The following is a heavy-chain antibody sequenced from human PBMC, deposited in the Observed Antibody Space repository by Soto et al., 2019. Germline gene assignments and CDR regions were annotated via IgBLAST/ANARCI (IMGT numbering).Heavy chain of an antibody. CDR2: LGGGGDT. Sequence: GGSLRLSCAASGFTFGTDTMNWVRQAPGKGLELVSALGGGGDTHYAESVKGRFTISRDYSKNILLLQMNSLRDEDSAIYYCTKDRHPDRIWTFDFWGQGTLVTVSS. V-gene: IGHV3-23*01. D-gene: IGHD3-9*01. CDR3: TKDRHPDRIWTFDF. CDR1: GFTFGTDT. J-gene: IGHJ4*02.